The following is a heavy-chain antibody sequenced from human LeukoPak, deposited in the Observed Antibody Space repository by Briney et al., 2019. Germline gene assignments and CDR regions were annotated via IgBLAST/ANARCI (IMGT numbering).Heavy chain of an antibody. CDR3: ARTTSLQTHFDY. V-gene: IGHV3-48*03. CDR1: TFTFTSYE. Sequence: PGGSLRLSCAASTFTFTSYEMNWVRQAPGKGLEWVSYISSSGSPIYYADSVKGRFTISRDNAKNSLYLQMNSLRAEDTAVYYCARTTSLQTHFDYWGQGTLVTVSS. CDR2: ISSSGSPI. J-gene: IGHJ4*02. D-gene: IGHD4-11*01.